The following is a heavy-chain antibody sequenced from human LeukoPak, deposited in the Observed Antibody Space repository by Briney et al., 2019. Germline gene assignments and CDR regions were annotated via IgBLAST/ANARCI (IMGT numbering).Heavy chain of an antibody. V-gene: IGHV1-2*02. D-gene: IGHD3-9*01. Sequence: ASVKVSCKASGYTFTSYGISWVRQAPGQGLEWMGWINPNSGGTNYAQKFQGRVTMTRDTSISTAYMELSRLRSDDTAVYYCARVVRGENYDISTPTYYYYYYMDVWGKGTTVTISS. CDR3: ARVVRGENYDISTPTYYYYYYMDV. CDR1: GYTFTSYG. J-gene: IGHJ6*03. CDR2: INPNSGGT.